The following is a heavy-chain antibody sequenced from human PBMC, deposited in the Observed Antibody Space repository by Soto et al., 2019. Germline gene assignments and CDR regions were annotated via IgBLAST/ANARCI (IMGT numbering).Heavy chain of an antibody. CDR3: AKQRADYGSGADTFYFDS. J-gene: IGHJ4*02. CDR1: GATFSNYA. CDR2: LSGSGGTT. V-gene: IGHV3-23*01. Sequence: XGSLTLACTVSGATFSNYAMNGVRQAPGKGLEWVSSLSGSGGTTYYADSVKGRFIISRDNSKNTLYPLMNSLRAEDTALYYCAKQRADYGSGADTFYFDSWGQGALVTVSS. D-gene: IGHD3-10*01.